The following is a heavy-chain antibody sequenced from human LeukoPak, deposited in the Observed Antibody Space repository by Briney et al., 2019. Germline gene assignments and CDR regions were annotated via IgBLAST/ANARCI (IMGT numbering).Heavy chain of an antibody. CDR2: IYYSGTT. J-gene: IGHJ6*03. CDR1: GGSISSSNYY. Sequence: KASETLSLTCTVSGGSISSSNYYWGWIRQPPGKGLEWIGTIYYSGTTYYNPSLESRVTIFEDTSKNQFSLMLTSVTAADTAVYYCARQISDYYYYDMDVWGKGTTVTLSS. CDR3: ARQISDYYYYDMDV. D-gene: IGHD2-15*01. V-gene: IGHV4-39*01.